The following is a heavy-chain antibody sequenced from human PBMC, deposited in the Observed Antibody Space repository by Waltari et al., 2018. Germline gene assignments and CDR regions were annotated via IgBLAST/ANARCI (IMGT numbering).Heavy chain of an antibody. J-gene: IGHJ6*02. CDR3: AKEGYCSGGSCYIRRGMDV. CDR1: GFTFSSYA. CDR2: ISGSGGST. V-gene: IGHV3-23*01. D-gene: IGHD2-15*01. Sequence: EVQLLESGGGLVQPGGSLRLSCAASGFTFSSYAMSWVRQAPGKGLEWVSAISGSGGSTYYADSVKGRFTISRDNSKNTLYLQMNSLRAEDTAVYYCAKEGYCSGGSCYIRRGMDVWGQGTTVTVSS.